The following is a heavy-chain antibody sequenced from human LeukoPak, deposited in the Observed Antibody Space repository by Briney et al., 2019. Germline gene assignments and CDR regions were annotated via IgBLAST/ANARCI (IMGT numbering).Heavy chain of an antibody. J-gene: IGHJ6*04. Sequence: GGSLRLSCAASGVTFSSYKMNWVCQAPGKGLECASYISSSGSTIYYADSVKGRFTISRDNAKNSLYLQMNSLRAEDTAVYYCAELGITMIGGVWGKGTTVTISS. CDR1: GVTFSSYK. CDR2: ISSSGSTI. V-gene: IGHV3-48*03. CDR3: AELGITMIGGV. D-gene: IGHD3-10*02.